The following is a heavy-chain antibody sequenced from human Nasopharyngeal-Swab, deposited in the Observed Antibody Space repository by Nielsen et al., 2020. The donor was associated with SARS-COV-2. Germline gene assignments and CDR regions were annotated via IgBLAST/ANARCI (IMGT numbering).Heavy chain of an antibody. V-gene: IGHV3-11*04. CDR1: GFTFSDYY. CDR3: ARGLWSSLRLLGGMDV. D-gene: IGHD4/OR15-4a*01. CDR2: ISSSGSTI. J-gene: IGHJ6*02. Sequence: AGSLRLSCAASGFTFSDYYMSWIRQAPGKGLEWVSYISSSGSTIYYADSVKGRFTISRDNAKNSLYLQMNSLRAEDTAVYYCARGLWSSLRLLGGMDVWGQGTTVTVSS.